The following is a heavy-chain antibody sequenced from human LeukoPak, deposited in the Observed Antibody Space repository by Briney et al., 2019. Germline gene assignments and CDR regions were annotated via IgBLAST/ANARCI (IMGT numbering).Heavy chain of an antibody. CDR2: IKQDGSEK. J-gene: IGHJ3*02. CDR3: ARDRDSSGHDAFDI. Sequence: PGGSLRLSCAASGFTLSSYWMTWVRQAPGKGLEWVAYIKQDGSEKYYMDSVEGRFTISRDNAKNSLYLQMNSLRAEDTAVYYCARDRDSSGHDAFDIWGQGTMVTVSS. D-gene: IGHD3-22*01. CDR1: GFTLSSYW. V-gene: IGHV3-7*01.